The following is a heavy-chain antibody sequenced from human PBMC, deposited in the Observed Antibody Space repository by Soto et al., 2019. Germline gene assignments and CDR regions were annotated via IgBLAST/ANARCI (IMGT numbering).Heavy chain of an antibody. CDR2: IYYNGTT. Sequence: QVQLQESGPGLVKPSETLSLTCTVSGGSFTSDYWSWIRQPPGKGLQWIGYIYYNGTTNYNPSLKSRLTISQDTAKGQISLELTSLTAADTVVYYCASHSGVAALGGLDHWGQGTLVTVSS. V-gene: IGHV4-59*08. D-gene: IGHD2-8*01. CDR3: ASHSGVAALGGLDH. J-gene: IGHJ4*02. CDR1: GGSFTSDY.